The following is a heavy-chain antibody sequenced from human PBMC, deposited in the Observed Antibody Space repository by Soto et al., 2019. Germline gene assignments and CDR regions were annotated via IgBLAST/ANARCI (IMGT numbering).Heavy chain of an antibody. CDR2: TSGSGGTT. CDR1: GFTFRSYA. CDR3: AKVGYGGEGAAYWYFYL. Sequence: EAELLESGGGLVQPGGSIRLSCAASGFTFRSYAMTWVRQAPGKGLEWVSSTSGSGGTTFYADSVKGRFTISRDKFRNTLFLQMNSLRVEDTALYYCAKVGYGGEGAAYWYFYLWGRGTLVTVSS. V-gene: IGHV3-23*01. J-gene: IGHJ2*01. D-gene: IGHD4-17*01.